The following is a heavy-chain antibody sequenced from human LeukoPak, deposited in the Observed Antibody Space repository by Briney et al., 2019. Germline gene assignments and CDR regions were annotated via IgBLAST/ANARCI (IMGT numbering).Heavy chain of an antibody. Sequence: GGSLRLSCAASGFTFSSYSMSWVRQAPGKGLEWVSGIRGSGRIANLADSVQGRFTISRDNSKNTLYLQMNSLRAEDSAIYYCAKRATVTTTYNYYYMDVWGKGTTVIVSS. CDR1: GFTFSSYS. CDR2: IRGSGRIA. V-gene: IGHV3-23*01. J-gene: IGHJ6*03. CDR3: AKRATVTTTYNYYYMDV. D-gene: IGHD4-17*01.